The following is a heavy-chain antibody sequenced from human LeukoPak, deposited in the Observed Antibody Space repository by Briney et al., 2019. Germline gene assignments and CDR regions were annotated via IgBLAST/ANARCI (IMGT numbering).Heavy chain of an antibody. D-gene: IGHD1-1*01. Sequence: PSETLSLTCTVSGGSISSYYWSWIRQPPGKGLEWIGYIYYSGSTNYNPSLKSRVTISVDTSKNQFSLKLSSVTAADTAVYYCARGLRQLDPKVVGYWGQGTLVTVSS. J-gene: IGHJ4*02. CDR2: IYYSGST. CDR3: ARGLRQLDPKVVGY. CDR1: GGSISSYY. V-gene: IGHV4-59*01.